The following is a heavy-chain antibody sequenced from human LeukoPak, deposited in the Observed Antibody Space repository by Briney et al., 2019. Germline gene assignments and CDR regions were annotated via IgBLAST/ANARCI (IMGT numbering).Heavy chain of an antibody. CDR1: GGSISSYY. J-gene: IGHJ3*02. V-gene: IGHV4-59*12. CDR2: IYYSGST. Sequence: SSETLSLTCTVSGGSISSYYWSWIRQPPGKGLEWIGYIYYSGSTNYNPSLKSRVTISVDRSKNQFSLKLSSVTAADTAVYYCARELAVAGTLDAFDIWGQGTMVTVSS. CDR3: ARELAVAGTLDAFDI. D-gene: IGHD6-19*01.